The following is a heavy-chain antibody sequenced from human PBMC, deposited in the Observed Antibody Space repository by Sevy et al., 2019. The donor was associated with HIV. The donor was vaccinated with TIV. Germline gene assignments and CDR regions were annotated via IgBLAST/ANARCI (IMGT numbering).Heavy chain of an antibody. CDR2: TSYNGRNK. CDR1: GFTFSNYA. J-gene: IGHJ3*02. Sequence: GGSLRLSCTASGFTFSNYAMHWVRQAPGKGLEWVAFTSYNGRNKYYADSVKGRFTISRDNSKNTLSLQMNSLRAEDTAVHYCARESKDAFDIWGQGTMVTVSS. CDR3: ARESKDAFDI. V-gene: IGHV3-30-3*01.